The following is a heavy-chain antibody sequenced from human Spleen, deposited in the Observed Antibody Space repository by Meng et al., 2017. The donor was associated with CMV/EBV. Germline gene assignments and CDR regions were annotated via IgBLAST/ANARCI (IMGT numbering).Heavy chain of an antibody. CDR2: IYYSGST. CDR3: ARSYYDSSGYY. J-gene: IGHJ4*02. V-gene: IGHV4-38-2*01. CDR1: GFTFSDHY. D-gene: IGHD3-22*01. Sequence: ESLKISCAASGFTFSDHYMDWIRQPPGKGLEWIGSIYYSGSTYYNPSLKSRVTISVDTSKNQFSLKLSSVTAADTAVYYCARSYYDSSGYYWGQGTLVTVSS.